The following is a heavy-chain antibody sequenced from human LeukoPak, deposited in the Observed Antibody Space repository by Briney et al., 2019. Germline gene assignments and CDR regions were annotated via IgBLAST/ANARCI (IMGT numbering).Heavy chain of an antibody. CDR2: ISSNGGST. CDR3: ARVVGYCSGGSCYDDY. CDR1: GFTFSSYA. V-gene: IGHV3-64*01. J-gene: IGHJ4*02. Sequence: GGSLRLSCAASGFTFSSYAMHWVRQAPGKGLEYVSAISSNGGSTYYANFVKGRFTISRDNSKNTLYLQMGSLRAEDMAVYYCARVVGYCSGGSCYDDYGGQGTLVTVSS. D-gene: IGHD2-15*01.